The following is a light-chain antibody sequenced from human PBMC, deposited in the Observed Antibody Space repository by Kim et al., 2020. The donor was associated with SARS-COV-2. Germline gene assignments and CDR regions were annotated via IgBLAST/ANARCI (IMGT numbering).Light chain of an antibody. Sequence: SYELTQPPSVSVSPGQTASITCSGDKLGDKYACWYQQKPGQSPVLVIYQDTKRPSGIPERFSGSNSGNTATLTISGTQAMDKADYYCQAWDSRHVVFGGGTQLTVL. CDR1: KLGDKY. J-gene: IGLJ2*01. V-gene: IGLV3-1*01. CDR2: QDT. CDR3: QAWDSRHVV.